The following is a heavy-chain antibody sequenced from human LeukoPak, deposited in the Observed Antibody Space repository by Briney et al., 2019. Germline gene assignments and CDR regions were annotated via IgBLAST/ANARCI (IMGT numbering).Heavy chain of an antibody. D-gene: IGHD6-19*01. Sequence: ASVKVSCKASGYTFTSHTISWVRQAPGQPLEWMGWISAYNGNKKFAQKLQDRVTMTTDTSTSTAYMELRSLRSDDTAVYYCARDPTSGWHMGDYWGQGTLVTVSS. CDR1: GYTFTSHT. CDR3: ARDPTSGWHMGDY. J-gene: IGHJ4*02. CDR2: ISAYNGNK. V-gene: IGHV1-18*01.